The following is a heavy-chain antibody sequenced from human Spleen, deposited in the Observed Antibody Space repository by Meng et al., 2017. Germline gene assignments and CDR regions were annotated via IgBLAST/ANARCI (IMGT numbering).Heavy chain of an antibody. CDR2: AST. Sequence: AQLQESGPGRVRPSETLSLICTVSGGSVRSSDYQWSWIRQPPGKGLEWIGFASTNYNPSLKSRLTISVDTSKNQLSLKLSSVTAADTAVYYCARVSRGWSGYYGYWGQGTLVTVSS. CDR3: ARVSRGWSGYYGY. CDR1: GGSVRSSDYQ. V-gene: IGHV4-61*08. J-gene: IGHJ4*02. D-gene: IGHD3-3*01.